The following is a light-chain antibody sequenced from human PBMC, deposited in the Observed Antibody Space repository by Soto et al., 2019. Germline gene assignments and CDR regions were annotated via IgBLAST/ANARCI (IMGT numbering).Light chain of an antibody. Sequence: IVLTQSPGTLSLSPGERATLSCGASQSVTNNFLAWYQQKPGQAPRLLIYGASSRATGVPDRFSGSGSGTDFTLTISSLEPEDFAVYYCQQRSNWPTFGQGTKVEIK. CDR2: GAS. J-gene: IGKJ1*01. V-gene: IGKV3D-20*02. CDR1: QSVTNNF. CDR3: QQRSNWPT.